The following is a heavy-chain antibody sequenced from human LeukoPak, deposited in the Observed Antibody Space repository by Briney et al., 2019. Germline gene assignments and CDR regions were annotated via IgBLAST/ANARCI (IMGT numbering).Heavy chain of an antibody. CDR1: GGSFSGYY. CDR2: INHSGST. D-gene: IGHD3-22*01. CDR3: ARGHTYYYDSSGPDY. J-gene: IGHJ4*02. Sequence: PSETLSLTCAVYGGSFSGYYWSWIRQPPGKGLEWIGEINHSGSTNYNPSLKSRVTISVDTSKNQFSLKLSSVTAADTAVYYCARGHTYYYDSSGPDYWGQGTLDTVSS. V-gene: IGHV4-34*01.